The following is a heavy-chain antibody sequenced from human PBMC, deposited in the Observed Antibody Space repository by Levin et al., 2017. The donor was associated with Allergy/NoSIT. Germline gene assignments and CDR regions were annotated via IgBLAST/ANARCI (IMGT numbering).Heavy chain of an antibody. CDR1: GFRFSDYA. CDR3: VRDRAAADV. D-gene: IGHD2-15*01. Sequence: LSLTCAASGFRFSDYAMNWVRPTPRKGLEWLSYISSGSSVIYYADSVKGRFTTSRNDAKNSLYLQMSSLRDEDTAVYYCVRDRAAADVWGQGTVVTVSS. V-gene: IGHV3-48*02. CDR2: ISSGSSVI. J-gene: IGHJ4*02.